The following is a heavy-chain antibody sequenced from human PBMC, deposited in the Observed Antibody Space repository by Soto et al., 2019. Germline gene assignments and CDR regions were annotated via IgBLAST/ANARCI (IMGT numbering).Heavy chain of an antibody. Sequence: EVQLVESGGGLVQPGGSLKLSCAASGFTFSGSAMHWVRQASGKGLEWVGRIRSKANSYATAYAASVKGRFTISSDDSKNTAYLQMDSLKTEDTAVYYCTRLDIPSGYRPGNYYYYYGMDVWGQGTTVTVSS. V-gene: IGHV3-73*01. CDR3: TRLDIPSGYRPGNYYYYYGMDV. CDR2: IRSKANSYAT. CDR1: GFTFSGSA. J-gene: IGHJ6*02. D-gene: IGHD5-12*01.